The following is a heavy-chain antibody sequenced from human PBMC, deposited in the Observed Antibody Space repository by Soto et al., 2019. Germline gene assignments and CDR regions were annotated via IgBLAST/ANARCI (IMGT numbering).Heavy chain of an antibody. J-gene: IGHJ6*02. CDR2: IIPIFGTA. CDR3: AKHGAGYDFGGALIPGVHGMDG. CDR1: GGTFSSYS. D-gene: IGHD3-16*01. V-gene: IGHV1-69*01. Sequence: GASVQVSCKASGGTFSSYSISWVRQAPGQGLEWMGGIIPIFGTANYAQKFQGRVTITADESTSTAYRELSSLRSEDTAVYYCAKHGAGYDFGGALIPGVHGMDGWGQGTTVTVSS.